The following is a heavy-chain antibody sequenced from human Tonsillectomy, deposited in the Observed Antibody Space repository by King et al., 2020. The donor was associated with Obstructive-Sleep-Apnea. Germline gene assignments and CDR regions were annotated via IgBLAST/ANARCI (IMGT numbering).Heavy chain of an antibody. Sequence: VQLVESGGGVVQPGRSLRLSCAASGFTFSNYAMYWVRQAPGKGLECVTIISYDGKTKHYADSVMGRFTISRDNSKNTLYLQMNSLRGEDTAMYYCARGTSWRAFDYWGQGTLLTVSS. CDR2: ISYDGKTK. J-gene: IGHJ4*02. CDR1: GFTFSNYA. V-gene: IGHV3-30*04. CDR3: ARGTSWRAFDY. D-gene: IGHD2-2*01.